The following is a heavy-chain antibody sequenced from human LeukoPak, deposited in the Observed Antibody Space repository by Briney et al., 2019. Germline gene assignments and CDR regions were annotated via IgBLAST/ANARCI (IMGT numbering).Heavy chain of an antibody. CDR2: IYSGGNT. CDR1: GFTVSINS. V-gene: IGHV3-53*01. J-gene: IGHJ4*02. CDR3: ARRAGEYSHPYDY. Sequence: GGSLRLSCTGSGFTVSINSWSWVRQAPGKGLEWVSFIYSGGNTHYSDSVKGRFTISRDNSKNTLYLQMNSLRAEDTAIYYCARRAGEYSHPYDYWGQGTLVTVSS. D-gene: IGHD2-15*01.